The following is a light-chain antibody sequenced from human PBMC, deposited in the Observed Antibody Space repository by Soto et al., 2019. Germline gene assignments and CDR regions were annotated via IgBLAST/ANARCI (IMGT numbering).Light chain of an antibody. CDR2: EVS. J-gene: IGLJ1*01. CDR3: SSYTSSSTPYV. CDR1: SRDVGGYND. Sequence: QSALTQPASVSGSPGQSITISCTGTSRDVGGYNDVSWYQQHPGKAPKLMIYEVSNRPSGVSNRFSGSKSGNTASLTISGLQAEDEADYYCSSYTSSSTPYVFGTGTKVTVL. V-gene: IGLV2-14*01.